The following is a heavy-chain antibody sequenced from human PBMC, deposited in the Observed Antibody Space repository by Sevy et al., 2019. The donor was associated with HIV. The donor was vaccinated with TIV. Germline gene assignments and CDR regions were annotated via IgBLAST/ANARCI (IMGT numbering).Heavy chain of an antibody. CDR3: ARDRTVIGSSWYGAFDI. D-gene: IGHD6-13*01. CDR2: INPSGGST. CDR1: GYTFTSYY. Sequence: ASVKVSCKASGYTFTSYYMHWVRQAPGQGLEYMGLINPSGGSTSYAQKFQGRVTMTRDTSTNTVYMQLSSLRSEDTAVYYCARDRTVIGSSWYGAFDIWGQGTMVTVSS. V-gene: IGHV1-46*01. J-gene: IGHJ3*02.